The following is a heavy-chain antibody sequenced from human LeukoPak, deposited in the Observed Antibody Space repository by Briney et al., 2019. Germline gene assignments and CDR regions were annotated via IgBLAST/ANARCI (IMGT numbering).Heavy chain of an antibody. CDR1: GYTFNNYW. Sequence: GESLKVSCKASGYTFNNYWIGWVRQMPGRGLEWMGMLYPDGSATTYHPSFEGRVTISADKSVTTAYLEWNSLKASDTALYYCVRQGLQSGTYPAYWGPGTLVTVSS. D-gene: IGHD1-26*01. CDR2: LYPDGSAT. V-gene: IGHV5-51*01. CDR3: VRQGLQSGTYPAY. J-gene: IGHJ4*02.